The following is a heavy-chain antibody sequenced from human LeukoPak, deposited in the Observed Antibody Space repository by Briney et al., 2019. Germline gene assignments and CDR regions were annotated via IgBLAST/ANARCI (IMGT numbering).Heavy chain of an antibody. CDR2: ISYDGSNK. D-gene: IGHD3-10*01. Sequence: GGSLRLSCAASGFTFSSYAMHWVRQAPGKGLEWVAVISYDGSNKYYADSVKGRFTISRDNSKNTLYLQMNSLRAEDTAVYYCARVLLWFGELLGTDYWGQGTLVTVSS. CDR3: ARVLLWFGELLGTDY. V-gene: IGHV3-30*04. J-gene: IGHJ4*02. CDR1: GFTFSSYA.